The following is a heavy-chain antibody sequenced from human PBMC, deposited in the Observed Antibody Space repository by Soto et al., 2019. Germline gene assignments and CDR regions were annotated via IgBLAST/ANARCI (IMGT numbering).Heavy chain of an antibody. V-gene: IGHV3-13*05. CDR2: ISAAGDP. J-gene: IGHJ6*02. CDR3: ARTDRDFYGLDV. Sequence: EVQLVESGGGLVQPGGSLRLSCEASGFTFSTYDMHWVRQGTGKGLEWVSGISAAGDPDYADSVEGRLTISRENAQNSFFLQMNSLRVGDTAVYYCARTDRDFYGLDVWGQGTKVLVSS. CDR1: GFTFSTYD.